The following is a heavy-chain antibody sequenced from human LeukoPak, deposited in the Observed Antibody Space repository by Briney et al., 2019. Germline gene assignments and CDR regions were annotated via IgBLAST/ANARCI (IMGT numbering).Heavy chain of an antibody. CDR3: ARVGATVRGGYKDYYYMDV. Sequence: SGGSLRLSCAASGFTFSSYWMSWVRQAPGKGLVWVSRINSDGSSTTYADSVKGRFTISRDNAKNTLYLQMNSLRADDTSVYYCARVGATVRGGYKDYYYMDVWGKGTTVTVSS. D-gene: IGHD3-10*01. J-gene: IGHJ6*03. CDR1: GFTFSSYW. CDR2: INSDGSST. V-gene: IGHV3-74*03.